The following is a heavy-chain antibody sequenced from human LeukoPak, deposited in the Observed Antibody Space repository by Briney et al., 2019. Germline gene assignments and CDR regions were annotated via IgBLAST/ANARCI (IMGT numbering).Heavy chain of an antibody. CDR3: ADASYYDILTGYYPFDY. CDR1: GFTFSSYA. V-gene: IGHV3-23*01. J-gene: IGHJ4*02. Sequence: GGSLRLSCVASGFTFSSYAMSWVRQAPGKGLEWVSTISGSGGSIYYADSVRGRFTISRDNFKNTLYLQMNSLRAEDTAVYYCADASYYDILTGYYPFDYWGQGTLVTVSS. D-gene: IGHD3-9*01. CDR2: ISGSGGSI.